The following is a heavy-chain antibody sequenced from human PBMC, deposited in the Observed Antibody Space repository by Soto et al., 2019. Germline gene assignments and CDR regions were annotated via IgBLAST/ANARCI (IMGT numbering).Heavy chain of an antibody. V-gene: IGHV4-39*01. D-gene: IGHD3-9*01. CDR3: ARLPVLRYFDWLSERPYGMDV. Sequence: SETLSLTCTVSGGSVSSNSYSWGWIRQSPGKGLELIGTIYSTENTYYHPSLLSRVTISVDTSMNEFSLRLSSVTAADTAVYYCARLPVLRYFDWLSERPYGMDVWGQGTTVTVSS. CDR1: GGSVSSNSYS. J-gene: IGHJ6*02. CDR2: IYSTENT.